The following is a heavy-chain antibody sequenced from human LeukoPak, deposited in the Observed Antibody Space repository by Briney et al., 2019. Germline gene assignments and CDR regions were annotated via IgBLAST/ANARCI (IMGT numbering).Heavy chain of an antibody. CDR2: INHSGST. V-gene: IGHV4-34*01. J-gene: IGHJ4*02. CDR3: ARGMHTYYYDSSGFPDY. D-gene: IGHD3-22*01. CDR1: GGSFSGFY. Sequence: PSETLSLTCAVYGGSFSGFYWSWLRQPPGQGLEWIGEINHSGSTFYNPSLKSRITMSVDTSENQFSLKLSSVTAADTAVYYCARGMHTYYYDSSGFPDYWGQGTLVTVSS.